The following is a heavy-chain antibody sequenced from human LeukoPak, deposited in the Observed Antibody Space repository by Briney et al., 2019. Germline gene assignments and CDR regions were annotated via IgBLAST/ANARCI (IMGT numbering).Heavy chain of an antibody. CDR3: ARSRQGLRECFDY. V-gene: IGHV3-7*01. J-gene: IGHJ4*02. CDR2: IKEDGSEK. D-gene: IGHD6-25*01. Sequence: GGSLRLSCAASGFTFTRNWMSWVRQAPGKGLEWVANIKEDGSEKYYVDSVKDRFTISRDNVKNSLYLQMNSLRAEDTAVYYCARSRQGLRECFDYWGQGTLVTVSS. CDR1: GFTFTRNW.